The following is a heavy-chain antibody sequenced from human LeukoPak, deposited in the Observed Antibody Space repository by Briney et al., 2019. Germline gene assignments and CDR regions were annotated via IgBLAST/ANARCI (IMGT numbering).Heavy chain of an antibody. V-gene: IGHV1-8*03. CDR1: GYTFTSYD. CDR3: ARGMTTRSGTPYY. J-gene: IGHJ4*02. CDR2: MNPNSGNT. Sequence: ASVKVSCKASGYTFTSYDINWVRQATGQGLEWMGWMNPNSGNTGYAQKFQGRVTITGNTSISTAYMELSSLGSEDTAVYYCARGMTTRSGTPYYWGQGTLVTVSS. D-gene: IGHD4-11*01.